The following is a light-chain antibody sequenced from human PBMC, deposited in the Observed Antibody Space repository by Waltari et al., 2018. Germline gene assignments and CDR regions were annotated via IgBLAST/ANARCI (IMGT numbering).Light chain of an antibody. CDR2: DDS. CDR3: QVWDSSSDHWL. Sequence: SYVLTQPPSVSVAPGKTARITCGGNNIGSKSVHWYQQQPGQAPVLVIYDDSDRPSGIPERFSGSNSGNTATLTINRVEAGDEADYYCQVWDSSSDHWLFGGGTKLTVL. J-gene: IGLJ3*02. CDR1: NIGSKS. V-gene: IGLV3-21*04.